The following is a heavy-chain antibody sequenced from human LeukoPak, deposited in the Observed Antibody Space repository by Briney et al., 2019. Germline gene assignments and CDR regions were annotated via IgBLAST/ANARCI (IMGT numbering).Heavy chain of an antibody. D-gene: IGHD5-12*01. V-gene: IGHV1-46*01. CDR1: GYTFSSYY. Sequence: ASVKVSCTASGYTFSSYYMHWVRQAPGQGLEWMGIINPSGGSTSYAQKFQGRVTMTRDTSTSTVYMELSSLRSEDTAVYYCARDLGAWLRYFDYWGQGTLVTVSS. J-gene: IGHJ4*02. CDR3: ARDLGAWLRYFDY. CDR2: INPSGGST.